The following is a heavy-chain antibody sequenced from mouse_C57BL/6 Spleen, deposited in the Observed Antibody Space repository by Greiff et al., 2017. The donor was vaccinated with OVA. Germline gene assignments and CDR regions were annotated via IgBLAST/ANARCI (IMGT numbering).Heavy chain of an antibody. CDR2: IYPGDGDT. D-gene: IGHD1-1*01. CDR1: GYAFSSYW. CDR3: ARSGYYGSSYFDY. Sequence: QVQLQQSGAELVKPGASVKISCKASGYAFSSYWMNWVKQRPGKGLEWIGQIYPGDGDTNYNGKFKGKATLTADKSSSTAYMQLSSLTSEDSAVYFGARSGYYGSSYFDYWGQGTTLTVSS. J-gene: IGHJ2*01. V-gene: IGHV1-80*01.